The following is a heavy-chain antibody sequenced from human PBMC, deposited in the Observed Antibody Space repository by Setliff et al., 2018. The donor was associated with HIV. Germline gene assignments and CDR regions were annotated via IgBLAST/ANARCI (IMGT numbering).Heavy chain of an antibody. J-gene: IGHJ3*02. CDR2: FIPMLDTT. CDR3: ARDIPPTYDSSGWDACGI. D-gene: IGHD3-22*01. Sequence: GASVKVSCKASRGSFSTYAISWVRQAPGQGLEWMGEFIPMLDTTNSAQKFQGRITFATDAATATAYMELNSLRSEDTAIYYCARDIPPTYDSSGWDACGIWGQGTVVTVSS. V-gene: IGHV1-69*05. CDR1: RGSFSTYA.